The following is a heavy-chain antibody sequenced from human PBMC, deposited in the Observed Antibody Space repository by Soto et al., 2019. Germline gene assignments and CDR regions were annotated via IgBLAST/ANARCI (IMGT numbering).Heavy chain of an antibody. D-gene: IGHD2-21*02. J-gene: IGHJ6*02. CDR2: MYNTGST. CDR1: CGPISSFY. V-gene: IGHV4-59*01. Sequence: PSETLSLPCNVSCGPISSFYCSWIRQPPGKGLEWIGYMYNTGSTVYNPSFKSRVTISVDTSKNQFSLKLNSVTAADTAVYYCARDLWGYCGTDCYPLDVWGQGTTVTVSS. CDR3: ARDLWGYCGTDCYPLDV.